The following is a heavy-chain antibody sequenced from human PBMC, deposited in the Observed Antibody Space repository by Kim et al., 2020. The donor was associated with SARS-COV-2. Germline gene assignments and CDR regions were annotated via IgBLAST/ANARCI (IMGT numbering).Heavy chain of an antibody. CDR3: ALHSQLIAAVGTSFDS. J-gene: IGHJ4*02. D-gene: IGHD6-13*01. Sequence: SETLSLTCTVSGGSISSSSYYWGWIRQPPGKGLEWIGSIYYSGSTYYNPSLKSRVTISVDTSKNQFSLKLSSVTAADTAVYYCALHSQLIAAVGTSFDSWGQGTLGTLSS. V-gene: IGHV4-39*01. CDR1: GGSISSSSYY. CDR2: IYYSGST.